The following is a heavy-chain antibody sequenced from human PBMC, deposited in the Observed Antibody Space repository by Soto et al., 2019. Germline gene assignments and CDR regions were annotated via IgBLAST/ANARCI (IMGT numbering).Heavy chain of an antibody. Sequence: LSLTCTVSGASITSSYWSWIRQSPGKGLEWIGYVYYSGSTKYNPSLKSRVTISVDTPKNQFSLKLKSVTAADTAVYYCARGYYDSNGESNTFEIWGQGTMVTVS. CDR3: ARGYYDSNGESNTFEI. V-gene: IGHV4-59*01. J-gene: IGHJ3*02. CDR1: GASITSSY. CDR2: VYYSGST. D-gene: IGHD3-22*01.